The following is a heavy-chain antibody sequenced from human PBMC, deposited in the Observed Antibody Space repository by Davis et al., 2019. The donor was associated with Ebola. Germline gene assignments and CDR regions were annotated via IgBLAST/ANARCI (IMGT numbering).Heavy chain of an antibody. CDR3: TRDFSITGSGYFNGMDV. D-gene: IGHD3-3*01. Sequence: GGSLRLSCAPSGFTFDKYVMHWVRQAPGKGLEWVSGISWNSANIGYADSVKGRFTISRDNAKNSLYLQVNSLRAEDTALYYCTRDFSITGSGYFNGMDVWGQGTTVTVSS. CDR2: ISWNSANI. V-gene: IGHV3-9*01. J-gene: IGHJ6*02. CDR1: GFTFDKYV.